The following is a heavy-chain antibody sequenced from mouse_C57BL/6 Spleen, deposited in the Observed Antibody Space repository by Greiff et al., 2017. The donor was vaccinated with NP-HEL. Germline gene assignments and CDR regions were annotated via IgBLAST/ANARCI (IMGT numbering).Heavy chain of an antibody. CDR2: IHPNSGST. Sequence: QVQLQQPGAELVKPGASVKLSCKASGYTFTSYWMHWVKQRPGQGLEWIGMIHPNSGSTNYNEKFKSKATLTVDKSSSTAYMQLSSLTSEDSAVYYWARGNYGYDRFAYWGQGTLVTVSA. V-gene: IGHV1-64*01. D-gene: IGHD2-2*01. CDR3: ARGNYGYDRFAY. CDR1: GYTFTSYW. J-gene: IGHJ3*01.